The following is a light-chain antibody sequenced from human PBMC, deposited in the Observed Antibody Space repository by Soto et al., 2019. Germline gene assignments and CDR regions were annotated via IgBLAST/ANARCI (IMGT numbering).Light chain of an antibody. CDR1: QGVGST. Sequence: EIVMTQSPATLSVSPGERVTLSCRASQGVGSTLAWYRQQPGQAPRLLIYDAYIRATGVPARFSGSGSGTEFTLTISSLQSEDFAVYYCQQYNSWPPITCGQGTRLEIK. CDR2: DAY. J-gene: IGKJ5*01. CDR3: QQYNSWPPIT. V-gene: IGKV3-15*01.